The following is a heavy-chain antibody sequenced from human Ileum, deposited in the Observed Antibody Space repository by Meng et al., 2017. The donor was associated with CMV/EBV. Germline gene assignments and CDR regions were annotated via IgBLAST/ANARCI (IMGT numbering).Heavy chain of an antibody. J-gene: IGHJ4*02. CDR3: AKSRKEEASDS. Sequence: GESLKISCAASGFIFNDHWMSWVRQAPGKGLEWVANIRQDGHDTYYVESVKGRFTISRDNVKKSLYLQMNSLKVEDTAVYYCAKSRKEEASDSWGQGTLVTVSS. CDR2: IRQDGHDT. CDR1: GFIFNDHW. D-gene: IGHD1-14*01. V-gene: IGHV3-7*01.